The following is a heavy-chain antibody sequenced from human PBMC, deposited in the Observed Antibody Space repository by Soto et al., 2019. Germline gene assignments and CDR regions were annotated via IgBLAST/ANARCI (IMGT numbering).Heavy chain of an antibody. Sequence: QVQLVQSGAEMRRPGSSVKVSCKASGGTFSSYRINWVRQAPGQGLEWVGGIVPIYRTADYAQKFQGRVTNTADESARTAYMELRGLKSQDTAVYYCARDAGAKLSSSWGQGTLVTVSS. J-gene: IGHJ4*02. D-gene: IGHD6-13*01. CDR1: GGTFSSYR. CDR2: IVPIYRTA. V-gene: IGHV1-69*01. CDR3: ARDAGAKLSSS.